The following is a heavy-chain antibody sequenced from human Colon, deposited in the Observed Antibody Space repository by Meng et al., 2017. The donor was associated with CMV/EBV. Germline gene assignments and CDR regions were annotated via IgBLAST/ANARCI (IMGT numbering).Heavy chain of an antibody. CDR1: GLTLTNSY. D-gene: IGHD1-26*01. V-gene: IGHV3-66*02. J-gene: IGHJ4*02. CDR2: IYSGGST. Sequence: GESLKISCGVSGLTLTNSYMTWVRQPPGRGLEWVSIIYSGGSTSYGSSVKGRFTISRDISRNMVFLQMNSLRSDDTAVYYCARDTSGAGMDYWGQGTVVTVSS. CDR3: ARDTSGAGMDY.